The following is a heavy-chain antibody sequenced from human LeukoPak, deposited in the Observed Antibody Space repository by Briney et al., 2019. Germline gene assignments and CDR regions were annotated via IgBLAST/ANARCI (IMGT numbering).Heavy chain of an antibody. V-gene: IGHV3-11*01. D-gene: IGHD2-15*01. J-gene: IGHJ4*02. CDR1: GFTFSDYY. CDR2: ISSSGSTI. CDR3: ARVRSAALYYFDY. Sequence: GGSLRLSCAASGFTFSDYYMSWIRQAPGKGLEWVSYISSSGSTIYYADSVKGRFTISRDNAKNSLYLQMNSLRAEDTAVYYCARVRSAALYYFDYWGQGTLVTVSS.